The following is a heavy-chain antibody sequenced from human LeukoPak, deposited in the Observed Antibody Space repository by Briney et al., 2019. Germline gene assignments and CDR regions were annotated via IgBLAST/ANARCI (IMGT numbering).Heavy chain of an antibody. V-gene: IGHV1-46*01. CDR2: INPSGGST. CDR3: ARDLRRQQLVPLYYFDY. Sequence: GASVKLSCKASGYTFTSYYMHWVRQAPGQGLEWMGIINPSGGSTSYAQKFQGRVTMTRDTSTSTVYMELSSLRSEDTAVYYCARDLRRQQLVPLYYFDYWGQGTLVTVSS. J-gene: IGHJ4*02. D-gene: IGHD6-13*01. CDR1: GYTFTSYY.